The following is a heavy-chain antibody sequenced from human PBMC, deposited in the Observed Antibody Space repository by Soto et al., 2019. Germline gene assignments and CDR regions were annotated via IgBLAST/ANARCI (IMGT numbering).Heavy chain of an antibody. CDR3: AKGRGGSGSLTPRVDF. J-gene: IGHJ4*02. D-gene: IGHD3-10*01. Sequence: EVQLLESGGGLVQPGGSLRLSCAASGFTFNNYAMTWVRQAPGKGLEWVSAISGGGDNTSYADSVKGRFTVSRDGSKNTLYLQMSSLRAEDTALYCCAKGRGGSGSLTPRVDFWGQGTLVTVSS. V-gene: IGHV3-23*01. CDR2: ISGGGDNT. CDR1: GFTFNNYA.